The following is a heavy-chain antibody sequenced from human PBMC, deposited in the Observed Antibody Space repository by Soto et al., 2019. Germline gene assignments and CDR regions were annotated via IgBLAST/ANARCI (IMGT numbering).Heavy chain of an antibody. V-gene: IGHV3-7*01. CDR2: IKDDGSDQ. CDR3: ARGWGYYFDY. J-gene: IGHJ4*02. CDR1: GFIFNTYW. Sequence: EVQLVESGGDLVQPGGSLRLSCTASGFIFNTYWMTWVRQAPGGGLEWVASIKDDGSDQFYVDSVKGRFIASRDNAENSLFLQMNSLRAEDTGVYYCARGWGYYFDYWGQGTLVTVSS. D-gene: IGHD2-21*01.